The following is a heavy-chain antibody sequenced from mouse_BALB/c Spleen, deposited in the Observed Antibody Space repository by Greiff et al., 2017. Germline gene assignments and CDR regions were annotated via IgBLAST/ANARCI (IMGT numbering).Heavy chain of an antibody. V-gene: IGHV1-63*02. Sequence: QVQLKESGAELVRPGTSVKISCKASGYTFTNYWLGWVKQRPGHGLEWIGDIYPGGGYTNYNEKFKGKATLTADTSSSTAYMQLSSLTSEDSAVYFCARLRDGNYPSYAMDYWGQGTSVTVSS. CDR3: ARLRDGNYPSYAMDY. D-gene: IGHD2-1*01. J-gene: IGHJ4*01. CDR2: IYPGGGYT. CDR1: GYTFTNYW.